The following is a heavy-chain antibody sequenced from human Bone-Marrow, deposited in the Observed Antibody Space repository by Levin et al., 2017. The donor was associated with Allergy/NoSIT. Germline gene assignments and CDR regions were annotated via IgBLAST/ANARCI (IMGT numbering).Heavy chain of an antibody. V-gene: IGHV2-70*04. J-gene: IGHJ4*02. D-gene: IGHD4-17*01. Sequence: ASGPTLVKPTQTLTLTCTFSGFSLRTSGMRMNWIRQPPGKALEWLARIDWDDDKFYSTSLKTRLTISKDTSKNQVVLTMTNMDPVDTATYYCARTFRDYADFDHWGQGTLVAVSS. CDR2: IDWDDDK. CDR3: ARTFRDYADFDH. CDR1: GFSLRTSGMR.